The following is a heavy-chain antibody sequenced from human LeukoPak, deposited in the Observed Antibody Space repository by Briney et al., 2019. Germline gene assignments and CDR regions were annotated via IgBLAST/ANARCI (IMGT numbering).Heavy chain of an antibody. Sequence: PGGSLRLSCAASGFTFSSYVMSWVRQAPGKGLEWVSAISGSGGSTYYADSVKGRFTISRDNSKNTLYLQVSSLRAEDTAVYRCAEGGRITAVLPFDYWGQGTLVTVSS. CDR3: AEGGRITAVLPFDY. CDR1: GFTFSSYV. CDR2: ISGSGGST. V-gene: IGHV3-23*01. D-gene: IGHD6-13*01. J-gene: IGHJ4*02.